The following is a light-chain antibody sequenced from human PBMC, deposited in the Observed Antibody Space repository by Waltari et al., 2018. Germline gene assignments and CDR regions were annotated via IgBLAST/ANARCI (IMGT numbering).Light chain of an antibody. V-gene: IGKV1-39*01. Sequence: DIQITQSPSSLSASVGDRVTVTCRASQSINKYLNWYQQKPGKAPKLLIYAASTLESGVPSRFSGSGSGTEFTLTISSLQPEDFATYYCHQTNRNPRTFGQGTKVEIK. CDR2: AAS. J-gene: IGKJ1*01. CDR1: QSINKY. CDR3: HQTNRNPRT.